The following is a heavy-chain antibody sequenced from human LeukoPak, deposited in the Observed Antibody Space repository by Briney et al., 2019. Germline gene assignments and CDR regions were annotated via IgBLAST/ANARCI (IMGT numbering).Heavy chain of an antibody. CDR3: ARDPQRWQQLPHYWYFDL. J-gene: IGHJ2*01. V-gene: IGHV3-30*03. CDR2: ISYDGSNE. Sequence: GGSLRLSCAASGSIFTTYGIHWVRQAPGKGLEWVAVISYDGSNEFYTDSVKGRFTMSRDNSKNTLYLQMNSLRSDDTAVYYCARDPQRWQQLPHYWYFDLWGRGTLVIVSS. CDR1: GSIFTTYG. D-gene: IGHD5-24*01.